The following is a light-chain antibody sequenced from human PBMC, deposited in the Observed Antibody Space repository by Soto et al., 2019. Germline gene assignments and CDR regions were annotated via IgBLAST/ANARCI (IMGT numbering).Light chain of an antibody. J-gene: IGLJ2*01. Sequence: QSALTQPPSVSGSPGQSVTISCTGTSSDVGYYNRVSWYQQPPGTAPKLMVFEVSNRPSGVPDRFSGSKSGNTASLTISGLQAEDEADYSCSSYTTSSTLGFGGGTKRTVL. CDR2: EVS. CDR1: SSDVGYYNR. V-gene: IGLV2-18*02. CDR3: SSYTTSSTLG.